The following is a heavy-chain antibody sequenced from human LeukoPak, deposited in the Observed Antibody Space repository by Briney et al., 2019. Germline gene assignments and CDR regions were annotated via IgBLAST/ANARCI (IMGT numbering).Heavy chain of an antibody. Sequence: SETLSLTCTVSGYSISSGYYWGWIRQPPGKGLEWIGSIYHSGSTYYNPSLKSRVTISVDTSKNQFSLKLSSVTAADTAVYYCMYGDNEGAFDIWGQGTMVTVSS. CDR3: MYGDNEGAFDI. V-gene: IGHV4-38-2*02. J-gene: IGHJ3*02. CDR2: IYHSGST. D-gene: IGHD4-17*01. CDR1: GYSISSGYY.